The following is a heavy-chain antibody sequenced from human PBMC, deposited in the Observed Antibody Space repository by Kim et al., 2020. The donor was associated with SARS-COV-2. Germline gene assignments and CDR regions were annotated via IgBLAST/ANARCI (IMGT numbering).Heavy chain of an antibody. CDR3: ARKGCSSTSCVYYYYYYYLVV. J-gene: IGHJ6*03. CDR2: ISYDGSNK. D-gene: IGHD2-2*01. V-gene: IGHV3-30*03. Sequence: GGSLRLSCAASGFTFSSYGMHWVRQAPGKGLEWVAFISYDGSNKYYADSVKGRFTISRDNAKNTLYLQMNSLRAEDTAVYYCARKGCSSTSCVYYYYYYYLVVWGNGNPVTVSS. CDR1: GFTFSSYG.